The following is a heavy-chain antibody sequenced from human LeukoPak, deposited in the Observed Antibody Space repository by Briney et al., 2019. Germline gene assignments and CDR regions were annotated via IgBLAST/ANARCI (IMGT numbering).Heavy chain of an antibody. V-gene: IGHV4-39*01. CDR1: GGSISSTSYY. CDR2: IYYSGST. Sequence: SETLSLTCAVSGGSISSTSYYWAWIRQPPGKGLEWIVTIYYSGSTYHNPSLKSQITMSVDTSRNQFSLKLSSVDAADTAVYYCAKAGARYFDSSGPYAFDFWGQGTTVTVSS. D-gene: IGHD3-22*01. J-gene: IGHJ3*01. CDR3: AKAGARYFDSSGPYAFDF.